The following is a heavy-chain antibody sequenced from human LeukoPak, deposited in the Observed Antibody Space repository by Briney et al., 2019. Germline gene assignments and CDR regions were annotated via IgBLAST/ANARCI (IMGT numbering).Heavy chain of an antibody. CDR2: INPSGGST. CDR1: GYTFTSYY. V-gene: IGHV1-46*01. CDR3: ARVGQLTGHYDY. J-gene: IGHJ4*02. D-gene: IGHD3-9*01. Sequence: GASVKVSCKASGYTFTSYYMHWVRQAPGQGPEWMGIINPSGGSTSYAQKFQGRVTMTRDTSTSTVYMELSSLRSEDTAVYYCARVGQLTGHYDYWGQGTLVTVSS.